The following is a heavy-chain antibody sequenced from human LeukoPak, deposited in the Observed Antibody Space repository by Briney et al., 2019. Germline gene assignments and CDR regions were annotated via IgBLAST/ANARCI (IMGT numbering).Heavy chain of an antibody. CDR2: IDSDGSST. CDR1: GSTFSRYW. CDR3: ARDGEGGYPVDY. J-gene: IGHJ4*02. V-gene: IGHV3-74*01. D-gene: IGHD3-10*01. Sequence: GGSLRLSCAASGSTFSRYWMHWVRQAPGKGLVWVSRIDSDGSSTTYADSVKGRFTISRDNAKNTLYLQMNSLRAEDTAVYYCARDGEGGYPVDYWGQGTLVTVSS.